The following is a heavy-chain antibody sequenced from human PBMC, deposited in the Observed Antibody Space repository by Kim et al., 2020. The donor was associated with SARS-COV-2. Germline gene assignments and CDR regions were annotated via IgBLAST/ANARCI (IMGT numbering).Heavy chain of an antibody. D-gene: IGHD5-18*01. V-gene: IGHV4-59*13. CDR1: GGSISSYY. CDR3: ARGYPHSLTALDY. J-gene: IGHJ4*02. Sequence: SETLSLTCTVSGGSISSYYWSWIRQPPGKGLEWIGYIYYSGSTNYNPSLKSRVTISVDTSKNQFSLKLSSVTAADTAVYYCARGYPHSLTALDYWGQGSLVTVSS. CDR2: IYYSGST.